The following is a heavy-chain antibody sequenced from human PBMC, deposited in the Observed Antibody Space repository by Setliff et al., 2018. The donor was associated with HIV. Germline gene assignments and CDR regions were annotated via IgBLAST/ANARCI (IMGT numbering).Heavy chain of an antibody. CDR2: IYYSGSI. Sequence: PSETLSLTCVVSGYSISSNDWWGWIRQSPGKGLEWTGYIYYSGSIYYNPSLKSRVTMSVDTSKNQFSLKLSSVTAADTAAYTSGSWLHYWGQGTLVTVLL. J-gene: IGHJ4*02. CDR3: GSWLHY. CDR1: GYSISSNDW. V-gene: IGHV4-28*05. D-gene: IGHD3-10*01.